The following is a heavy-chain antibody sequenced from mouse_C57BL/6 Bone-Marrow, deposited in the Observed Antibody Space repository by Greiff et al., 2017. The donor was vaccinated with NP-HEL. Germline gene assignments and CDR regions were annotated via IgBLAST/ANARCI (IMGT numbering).Heavy chain of an antibody. CDR2: IYPGSGNT. D-gene: IGHD2-4*01. CDR3: ARRITSMDY. Sequence: VKLMESGAELVRPGASVKLSCKASGYTFTDYYINWVKQRPGQGLEWIARIYPGSGNTYYNEKFKGKATLTAEKSSSTAYMQLSSLTSEDSAVYFCARRITSMDYWGQGTSVTVSS. V-gene: IGHV1-76*01. CDR1: GYTFTDYY. J-gene: IGHJ4*01.